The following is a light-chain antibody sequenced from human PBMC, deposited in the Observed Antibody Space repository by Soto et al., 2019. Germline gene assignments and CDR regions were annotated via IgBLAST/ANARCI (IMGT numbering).Light chain of an antibody. CDR2: EVS. V-gene: IGLV2-14*03. CDR3: SSYTSSSTRV. J-gene: IGLJ1*01. Sequence: QSALAQPASVSGSPGQSIAISCTGTSSEIGAYDYVSWYQQFPDKPQKLIIYEVSHRPSGVSDRFSGSKSVNTATLTFSRLQAEDEADYYCSSYTSSSTRVFGTGTKVTVL. CDR1: SSEIGAYDY.